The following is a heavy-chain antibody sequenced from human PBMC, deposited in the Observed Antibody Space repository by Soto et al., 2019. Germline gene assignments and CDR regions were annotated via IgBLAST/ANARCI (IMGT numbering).Heavy chain of an antibody. D-gene: IGHD2-15*01. J-gene: IGHJ6*02. CDR2: ISSGSGTI. CDR3: ARDRGGGSSIYGMDV. V-gene: IGHV3-48*02. CDR1: GFTFSSYS. Sequence: PGGSLRLSCAASGFTFSSYSMNWVRQAPGKGLEWVSYISSGSGTIYYADSVKGRFTVSRDNAKNSLYLQMNSLRDEDMAVYYCARDRGGGSSIYGMDVWGQGTTVTVSS.